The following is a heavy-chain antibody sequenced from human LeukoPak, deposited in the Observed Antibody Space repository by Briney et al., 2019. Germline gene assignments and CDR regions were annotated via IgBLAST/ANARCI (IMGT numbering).Heavy chain of an antibody. D-gene: IGHD6-19*01. CDR3: ARERYSSGWWHFDY. CDR1: GGSISSGSYY. V-gene: IGHV4-61*02. Sequence: SETLSLTCTVSGGSISSGSYYWRWIRQPAGKGLEWIGRIYTSGSTNYNPSLKSRVTISVDTSKNQFSLKLSSVTAADTAVYYCARERYSSGWWHFDYWGQGTLVTVSS. CDR2: IYTSGST. J-gene: IGHJ4*02.